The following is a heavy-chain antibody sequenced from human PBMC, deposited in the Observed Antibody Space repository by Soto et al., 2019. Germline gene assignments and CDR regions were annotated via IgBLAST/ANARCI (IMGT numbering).Heavy chain of an antibody. CDR1: GFTFSSYG. Sequence: TGGSLRLSCAASGFTFSSYGMHWVRQAPGKGLEWVAVISYDGSNKYYADSVKGRFTISRDNSKNTLYLQMNSLRAEDTAVYYCAKDGALGRNDYYYGMDVWGQGTTVNVSS. CDR2: ISYDGSNK. V-gene: IGHV3-30*18. CDR3: AKDGALGRNDYYYGMDV. D-gene: IGHD1-26*01. J-gene: IGHJ6*02.